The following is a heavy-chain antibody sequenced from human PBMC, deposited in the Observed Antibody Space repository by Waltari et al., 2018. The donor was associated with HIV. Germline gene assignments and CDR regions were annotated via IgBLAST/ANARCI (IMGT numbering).Heavy chain of an antibody. CDR3: ARRGIQLWLYAFDI. J-gene: IGHJ3*02. CDR1: GGPLSSGSYH. CDR2: IYTSGST. D-gene: IGHD5-18*01. V-gene: IGHV4-61*02. Sequence: QVQLQESGPGLVQPSQTLSLTCTASGGPLSSGSYHRSWIRQPAGKGLEWIGRIYTSGSTNYNPSLKSRVTISVDTSKNQFSLKLSSVTAADTAVYYCARRGIQLWLYAFDIWGQGTMVTVSS.